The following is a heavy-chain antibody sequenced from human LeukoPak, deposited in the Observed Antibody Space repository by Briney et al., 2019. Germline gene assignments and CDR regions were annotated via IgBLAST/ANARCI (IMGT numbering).Heavy chain of an antibody. D-gene: IGHD2-15*01. Sequence: SETLSLTCAVSGYSISSGYYWGWIRQPPGKGLEWIGSIYHSGSTYYNPSLKSRVTISVDTSKNQFSLKLSSVTAADTAVCYCAGSYDAFDIWGQGTMVTVSS. CDR3: AGSYDAFDI. CDR2: IYHSGST. CDR1: GYSISSGYY. V-gene: IGHV4-38-2*01. J-gene: IGHJ3*02.